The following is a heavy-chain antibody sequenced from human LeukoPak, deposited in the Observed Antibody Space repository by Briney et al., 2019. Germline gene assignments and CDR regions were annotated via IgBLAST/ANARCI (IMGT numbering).Heavy chain of an antibody. Sequence: PGGSLRLSCAASGFTVSSNYMSWVRQAPGKGLGGVSVIYSGGSTYYADSVKGRYTISRDNSKNTLYLQMNSLRAEYTAVYYCAIDSGSSHPWGQGTLVTVSS. V-gene: IGHV3-66*01. CDR2: IYSGGST. D-gene: IGHD6-13*01. CDR1: GFTVSSNY. CDR3: AIDSGSSHP. J-gene: IGHJ5*02.